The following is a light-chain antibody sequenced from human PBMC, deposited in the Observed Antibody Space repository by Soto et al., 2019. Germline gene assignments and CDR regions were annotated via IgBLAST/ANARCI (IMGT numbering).Light chain of an antibody. Sequence: DIQMAQSPSTLSASLGDRVTITCRASQSISFRLAWFQQKPGKAPNLLIYKGSSLESGVPSRFSGSGSGTEFTLTISSLQPDDFATYYCQQYDTYPLTFGQGTKLEV. CDR1: QSISFR. V-gene: IGKV1-5*03. CDR2: KGS. CDR3: QQYDTYPLT. J-gene: IGKJ1*01.